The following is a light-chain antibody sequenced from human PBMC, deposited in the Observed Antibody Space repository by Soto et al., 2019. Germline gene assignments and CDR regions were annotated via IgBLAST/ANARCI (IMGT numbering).Light chain of an antibody. CDR1: QGLSTW. J-gene: IGKJ4*01. V-gene: IGKV1-12*01. CDR2: SAS. Sequence: DLQMTQSPSSVSASVGDRVTITCRASQGLSTWLAWYQQKPGTAPKLLIYSASRLQSGVPSRFSGSGSGTDFTLTIDSLQPEDFATYYCQQANSFPATFGGGTKVE. CDR3: QQANSFPAT.